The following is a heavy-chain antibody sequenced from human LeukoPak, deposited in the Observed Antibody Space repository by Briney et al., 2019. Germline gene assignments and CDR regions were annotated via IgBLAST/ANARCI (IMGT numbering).Heavy chain of an antibody. CDR1: GFTFRSYA. CDR2: MSASDAGT. Sequence: GGSLRLSCAAAGFTFRSYAMNWVRQGPGKGLEWVSTMSASDAGTYYADSVKGRFTISRDNSKNTLYLQMNSLRAGDTAVYYCAKGSAVADIYFDYWGQGTLVTVSS. D-gene: IGHD6-19*01. J-gene: IGHJ4*02. CDR3: AKGSAVADIYFDY. V-gene: IGHV3-23*01.